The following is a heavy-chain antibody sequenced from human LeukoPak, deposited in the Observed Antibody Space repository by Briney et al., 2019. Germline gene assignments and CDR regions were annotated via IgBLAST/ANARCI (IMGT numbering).Heavy chain of an antibody. D-gene: IGHD2-2*01. CDR1: GYTFISNG. CDR2: ISAYNGNR. Sequence: ASVKVSCKASGYTFISNGISWVRQAPGQGLEWMGWISAYNGNRNYAQKFQGRVTMTTDTSTSTAYMELRSLRSDDTAVYYCARDPCSTTSCHYYYYMDVWGKGTTVTISS. J-gene: IGHJ6*03. V-gene: IGHV1-18*01. CDR3: ARDPCSTTSCHYYYYMDV.